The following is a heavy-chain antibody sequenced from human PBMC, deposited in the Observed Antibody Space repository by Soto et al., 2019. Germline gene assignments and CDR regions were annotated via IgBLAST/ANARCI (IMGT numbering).Heavy chain of an antibody. Sequence: ALRLSCAASGFTFSSYGMHWVRQAPGKGLEWVAVISYDGSNKYYADSVKGRFTISRDNSKNTLYLQMNSLRAEDTAVYYCAKDRWKVVVADPFDYWGQGTLVTVSA. CDR1: GFTFSSYG. V-gene: IGHV3-30*18. J-gene: IGHJ4*02. CDR3: AKDRWKVVVADPFDY. CDR2: ISYDGSNK. D-gene: IGHD2-15*01.